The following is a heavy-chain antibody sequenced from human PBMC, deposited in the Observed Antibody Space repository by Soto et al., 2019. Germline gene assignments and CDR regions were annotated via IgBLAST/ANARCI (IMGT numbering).Heavy chain of an antibody. V-gene: IGHV3-15*07. CDR3: TTDLCNAYYYGSGSYCPFDY. J-gene: IGHJ4*02. CDR2: IKSKTDGGTT. D-gene: IGHD3-10*01. CDR1: GFTFSNAW. Sequence: GGSLRLSCAASGFTFSNAWMNWVRQAPGKGLEWVGRIKSKTDGGTTDYAAPVKGRFTISRDDSKNTLYLQMNSLKTEDTAVYYCTTDLCNAYYYGSGSYCPFDYWGQGTLVTVSS.